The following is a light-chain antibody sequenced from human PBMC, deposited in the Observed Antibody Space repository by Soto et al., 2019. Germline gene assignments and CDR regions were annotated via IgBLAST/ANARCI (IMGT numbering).Light chain of an antibody. V-gene: IGKV3-20*01. J-gene: IGKJ1*01. Sequence: EIVLTQSPGTLSLSPGERATLSCRASQSVSSSYLAWYQQKPGQAPRLLIYGASSRATGIPDRFSGSGSGTDLTLTINRLEPEDFAVYFCQQYGSSPPWTFGQGTKVEIK. CDR2: GAS. CDR3: QQYGSSPPWT. CDR1: QSVSSSY.